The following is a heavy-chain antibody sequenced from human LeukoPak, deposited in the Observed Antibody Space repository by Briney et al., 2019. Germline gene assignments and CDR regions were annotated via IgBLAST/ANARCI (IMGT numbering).Heavy chain of an antibody. CDR1: GSSISSYY. J-gene: IGHJ5*02. CDR2: IYYSGST. D-gene: IGHD3-16*01. Sequence: SETLSLTCTVSGSSISSYYWSWIRQPPGKGLEWIGYIYYSGSTNYNPSLKSRVTISVDTSKNQFSLKLSSVTAADTAVYYCARLSFYRFDPWGQGTLVTVSS. V-gene: IGHV4-59*08. CDR3: ARLSFYRFDP.